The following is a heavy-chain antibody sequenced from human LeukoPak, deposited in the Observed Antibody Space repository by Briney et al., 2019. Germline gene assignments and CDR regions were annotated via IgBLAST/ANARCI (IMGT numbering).Heavy chain of an antibody. CDR3: ARLRGSGSYKNFDY. CDR1: GYSISSGYY. D-gene: IGHD3-10*01. J-gene: IGHJ4*02. V-gene: IGHV4-38-2*01. Sequence: SETLSLTCAVSGYSISSGYYWGWSRPPPGKGREWVGSMYHSGNTYYKPSLKSRVTISVDTSKNQFSLKLSSVTAADTAVYYCARLRGSGSYKNFDYWGQGTLVTVSS. CDR2: MYHSGNT.